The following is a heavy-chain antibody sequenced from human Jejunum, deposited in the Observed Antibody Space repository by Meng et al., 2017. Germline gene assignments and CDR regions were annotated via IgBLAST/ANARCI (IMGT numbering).Heavy chain of an antibody. CDR3: AKEVAYSGTLGYFDY. CDR1: GGSISSYF. Sequence: SETLSLTCTVSGGSISSYFWAWIRQSPGKGLEWIGHIHYSGRTNYNPSPKSRVTLSLDTSKTQFSLSLSSVTAADTAVDYCAKEVAYSGTLGYFDYWGQGTLVTVSS. J-gene: IGHJ4*02. CDR2: IHYSGRT. V-gene: IGHV4-59*01. D-gene: IGHD1-26*01.